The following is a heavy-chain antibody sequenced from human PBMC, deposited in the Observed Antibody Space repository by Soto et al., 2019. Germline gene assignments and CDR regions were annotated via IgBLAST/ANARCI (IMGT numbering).Heavy chain of an antibody. J-gene: IGHJ4*02. D-gene: IGHD2-8*02. Sequence: TLSLTCTVSGDSISSSSYYWGWIRQPPGKGLEWIGTIYYSGNTYYNPSLKSRVTISVDTSKNQFSLKLTSVTAADTAMYYCARHGERQLAVYFDYRGQGILVTLS. CDR1: GDSISSSSYY. V-gene: IGHV4-39*01. CDR2: IYYSGNT. CDR3: ARHGERQLAVYFDY.